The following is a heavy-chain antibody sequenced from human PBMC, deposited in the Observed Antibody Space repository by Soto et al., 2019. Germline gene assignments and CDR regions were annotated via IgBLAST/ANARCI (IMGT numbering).Heavy chain of an antibody. CDR3: ARDKYYYDSSGYWGFDY. CDR2: ISAYNGNT. V-gene: IGHV1-18*01. J-gene: IGHJ4*02. D-gene: IGHD3-22*01. Sequence: SVKVSCKSSGYTFTSYGISCVRQAPGQGLEWMGWISAYNGNTNYAQKLQGRVTMTTDTSTSTAYMELRSLRSDDTAVYYCARDKYYYDSSGYWGFDYWGQGTLVTVSS. CDR1: GYTFTSYG.